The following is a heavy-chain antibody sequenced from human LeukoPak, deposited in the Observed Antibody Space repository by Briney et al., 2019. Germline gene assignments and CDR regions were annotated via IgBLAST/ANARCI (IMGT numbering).Heavy chain of an antibody. CDR2: MNPNSGNT. CDR1: GYTFTSYD. D-gene: IGHD3-3*01. CDR3: ARGLRFLEWLSSWFDP. V-gene: IGHV1-8*01. J-gene: IGHJ5*02. Sequence: ASVKVSCKASGYTFTSYDINWVRQATGQGLEWMGWMNPNSGNTGYAQKFQGRVTMTRNTSISTAYMELSSLRSEDTAVYYCARGLRFLEWLSSWFDPWGQGTLVTVSS.